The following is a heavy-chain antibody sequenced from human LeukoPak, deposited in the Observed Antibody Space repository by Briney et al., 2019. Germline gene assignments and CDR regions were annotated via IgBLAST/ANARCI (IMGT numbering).Heavy chain of an antibody. CDR1: GGSISSSSYY. Sequence: ASETLSLTCTVSGGSISSSSYYWGWIRQPPGKGLEWIGSIYCSGSTYYNPSLKSRVTISVDTSKNQFSLKLSSVTAADTAVYYCARLSVSRGYWGQGTLVTVSS. D-gene: IGHD4-11*01. CDR3: ARLSVSRGY. CDR2: IYCSGST. J-gene: IGHJ4*02. V-gene: IGHV4-39*01.